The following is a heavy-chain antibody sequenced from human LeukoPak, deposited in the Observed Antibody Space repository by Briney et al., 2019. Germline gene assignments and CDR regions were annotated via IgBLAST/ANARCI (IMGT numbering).Heavy chain of an antibody. CDR1: GGSISSGDYY. CDR3: ARDLFWSGYYTGTYYYYMDV. V-gene: IGHV4-30-4*08. D-gene: IGHD3-3*01. Sequence: SETLSLTCTVSGGSISSGDYYWSWSRQPPGNGLEWIGYIYYTGSTYYNPSLKSRVTISVDTSKNQFSLKLSSVTAADTAVYYCARDLFWSGYYTGTYYYYMDVWGKGTTVTVSS. CDR2: IYYTGST. J-gene: IGHJ6*03.